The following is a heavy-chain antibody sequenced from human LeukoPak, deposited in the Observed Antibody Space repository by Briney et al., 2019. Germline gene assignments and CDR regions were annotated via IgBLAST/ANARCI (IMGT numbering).Heavy chain of an antibody. CDR2: IPDSGSAR. J-gene: IGHJ4*02. CDR1: GFTFSNHG. V-gene: IGHV3-30*02. D-gene: IGHD5-18*01. Sequence: GGSLRLSCEASGFTFSNHGMNWVRQAPGKGLEWVAFIPDSGSARYYADSVKGRFTISRDNSKNTLYLQMNSLRAEDTAVYYCAKDHRGGYNYGYELDYWGQGTLVTVSS. CDR3: AKDHRGGYNYGYELDY.